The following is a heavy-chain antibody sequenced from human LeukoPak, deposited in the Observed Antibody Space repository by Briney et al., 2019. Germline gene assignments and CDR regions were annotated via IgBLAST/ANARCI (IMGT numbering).Heavy chain of an antibody. CDR3: ARVSGYDYVWGSYDY. Sequence: GGSLRLSCAASGFTFSSYWMSWVRQAPGKGLEWVANIKQDGSEKYYVDSVKGRFTISRDNAKNSLYPQMNSLRAEDTAVYYCARVSGYDYVWGSYDYWGQGTLVTVSS. CDR2: IKQDGSEK. CDR1: GFTFSSYW. D-gene: IGHD3-16*01. J-gene: IGHJ4*02. V-gene: IGHV3-7*01.